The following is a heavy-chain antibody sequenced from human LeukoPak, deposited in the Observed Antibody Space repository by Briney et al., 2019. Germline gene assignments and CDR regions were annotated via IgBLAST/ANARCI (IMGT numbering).Heavy chain of an antibody. CDR1: GFTFDDYA. D-gene: IGHD3-22*01. CDR3: AKDIVPYYDSSPGWYFDL. V-gene: IGHV3-9*01. Sequence: PGRSLRLSCAASGFTFDDYAMHWVRQAPGKGLEWVSGISWNSGSIGYADSVKGRFTISRDNAKNSLYLQMNSLRAEDTALYYCAKDIVPYYDSSPGWYFDLWGRGTLVTVSS. J-gene: IGHJ2*01. CDR2: ISWNSGSI.